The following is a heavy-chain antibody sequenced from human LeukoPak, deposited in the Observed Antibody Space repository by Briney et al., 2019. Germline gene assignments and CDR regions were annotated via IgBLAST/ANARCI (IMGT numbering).Heavy chain of an antibody. D-gene: IGHD2-2*01. V-gene: IGHV4-34*01. Sequence: PSETLSLTCAVYGGSFSGYYWSWIRQPPGKGLEWIGEINHSGSTNYNPSLKSRVTISEDTSKNQFSLKLSSVTAADTAVYYCARVECSSTSCYPDPWGQGTLVTVSS. CDR2: INHSGST. CDR1: GGSFSGYY. J-gene: IGHJ5*02. CDR3: ARVECSSTSCYPDP.